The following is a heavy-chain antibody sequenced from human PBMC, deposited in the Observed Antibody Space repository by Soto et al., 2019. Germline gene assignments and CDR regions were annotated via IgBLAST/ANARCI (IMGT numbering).Heavy chain of an antibody. Sequence: SETLSLTCTVSDDSVTRSRYYWGWIRQPPGKGLEWIGSIYYSGSTYYNPSLKSRITISIDTSKNQFSLNMNSMTAADTAVYYCAKEGGGVNATGSAPWVKGPLDPVS. D-gene: IGHD3-3*01. CDR3: AKEGGGVNATGSAP. CDR1: DDSVTRSRYY. V-gene: IGHV4-39*02. CDR2: IYYSGST. J-gene: IGHJ5*02.